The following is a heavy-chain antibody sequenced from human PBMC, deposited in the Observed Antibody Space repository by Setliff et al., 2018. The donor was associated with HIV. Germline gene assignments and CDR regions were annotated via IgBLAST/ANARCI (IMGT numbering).Heavy chain of an antibody. CDR3: ARAFGQLVRHYFDY. Sequence: PSETLSLTCAVSGGSISSGGYSWSWIRQPPGKSLEWIGYIYHSGSTYYNPSLKGRVTISVDTSNNQFSLKLRSVTAADTAVYYCARAFGQLVRHYFDYWGQGTLVTVSS. J-gene: IGHJ4*02. CDR1: GGSISSGGYS. CDR2: IYHSGST. V-gene: IGHV4-30-2*01. D-gene: IGHD6-13*01.